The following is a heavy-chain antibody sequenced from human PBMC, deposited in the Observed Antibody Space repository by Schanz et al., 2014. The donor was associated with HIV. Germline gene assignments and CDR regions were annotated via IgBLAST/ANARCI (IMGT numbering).Heavy chain of an antibody. Sequence: QVQLVQSGAEVKKPGSSVMVSCTTSGGTFTNYAISWVRQAPGQGLQWMGGIIPFFGTANYAQTLQGRLTITADESTGTAYMDQTSLRYEDTALYYCAASMYNGSYGTHYYFDLWGRGTLVTVSS. D-gene: IGHD1-26*01. J-gene: IGHJ2*01. CDR1: GGTFTNYA. CDR3: AASMYNGSYGTHYYFDL. V-gene: IGHV1-69*12. CDR2: IIPFFGTA.